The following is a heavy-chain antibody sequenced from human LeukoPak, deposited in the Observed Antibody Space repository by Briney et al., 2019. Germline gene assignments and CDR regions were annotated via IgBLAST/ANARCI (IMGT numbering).Heavy chain of an antibody. J-gene: IGHJ4*02. CDR2: ISSSSDYI. CDR1: TFTFSSDS. V-gene: IGHV3-21*01. CDR3: ARDSGSSWREGLNY. D-gene: IGHD6-13*01. Sequence: GGSLRLSCAASTFTFSSDSMNWVRQAPGKGLEWFSSISSSSDYIYYADSVKGRFTISRDNAKNSLFLQMNSLRVEDSAVYYCARDSGSSWREGLNYWGQGTLVTVSS.